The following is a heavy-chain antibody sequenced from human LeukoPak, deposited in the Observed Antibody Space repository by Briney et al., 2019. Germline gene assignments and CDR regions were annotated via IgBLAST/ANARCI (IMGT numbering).Heavy chain of an antibody. CDR1: GYTFATYA. CDR3: ARNRRAVREVIIVDAFDI. Sequence: ASVKVSCKASGYTFATYAMHWVRQAPGQRLEWMGWINAGNGNTKYSQKFQGRVTISRDTSASTVYMELSSLRSEDTAVYYCARNRRAVREVIIVDAFDIWGQGTMVTVSS. J-gene: IGHJ3*02. D-gene: IGHD3-10*01. CDR2: INAGNGNT. V-gene: IGHV1-3*01.